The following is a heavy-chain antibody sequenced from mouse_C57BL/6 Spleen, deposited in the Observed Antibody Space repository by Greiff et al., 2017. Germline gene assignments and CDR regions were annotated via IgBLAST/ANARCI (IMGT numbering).Heavy chain of an antibody. Sequence: QVQLQQPGAELVKPGASVKLSCKASGYTFTSYWITWVKQRPGQGLEWIGDIYPGSGSTNYNEKFKNKATLTVDTSSSAAYMQLSSLTSEDSAVYYCARRNYRYFDVWGTGTTVTVSA. CDR2: IYPGSGST. J-gene: IGHJ1*03. CDR1: GYTFTSYW. V-gene: IGHV1-55*01. CDR3: ARRNYRYFDV.